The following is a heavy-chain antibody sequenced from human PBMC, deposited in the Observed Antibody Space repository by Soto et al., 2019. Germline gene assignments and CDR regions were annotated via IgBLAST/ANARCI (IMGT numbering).Heavy chain of an antibody. J-gene: IGHJ5*02. CDR3: ARDGSGSGIGTDWFDP. CDR2: IWYDGSNK. Sequence: QVQLVESGGGVVQPGRSLRLSCAASGFTFSSYGMHWVRQAPGKGLEWVAVIWYDGSNKYYADSVKGRFIISRDNSKNTLYLQMNSLRAEDTAVYYCARDGSGSGIGTDWFDPWGQGTLVTVSS. D-gene: IGHD3-10*01. CDR1: GFTFSSYG. V-gene: IGHV3-33*01.